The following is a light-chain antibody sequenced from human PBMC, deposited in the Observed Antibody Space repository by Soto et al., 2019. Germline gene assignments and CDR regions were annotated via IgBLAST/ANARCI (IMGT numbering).Light chain of an antibody. CDR2: AAS. Sequence: GDRVTITCRASQGIAGRVAWYQQKPGKAPKLLYAASSLQSGVPLRFSGSGSGTEFTLTISSLQPDDFATYYCQHYNSYSEAFGQGTKVELK. CDR3: QHYNSYSEA. V-gene: IGKV1D-16*01. CDR1: QGIAGR. J-gene: IGKJ1*01.